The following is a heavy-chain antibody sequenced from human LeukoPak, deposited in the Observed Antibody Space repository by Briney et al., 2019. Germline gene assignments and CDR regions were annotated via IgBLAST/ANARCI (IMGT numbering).Heavy chain of an antibody. CDR3: ARERVEMATIIDY. Sequence: PSETLSLTCPVSGGSISSYYWSWIRQPPGKGLEWIGYIYYSGSTNYNPSLKSRFTISVDTSKNQFSLKLSSVTAADTAVYYCARERVEMATIIDYWGQGTLVTVSS. CDR1: GGSISSYY. D-gene: IGHD5-24*01. J-gene: IGHJ4*02. CDR2: IYYSGST. V-gene: IGHV4-59*01.